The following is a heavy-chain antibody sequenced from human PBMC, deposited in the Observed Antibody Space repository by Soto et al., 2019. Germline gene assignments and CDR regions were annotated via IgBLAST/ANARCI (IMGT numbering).Heavy chain of an antibody. CDR3: ARAAGGSNYCYSGMDG. J-gene: IGHJ6*02. D-gene: IGHD2-15*01. V-gene: IGHV3-13*01. Sequence: GGSLRLSCAASGFTFSSYDMHWVRQATGKGLEWVSAIGTAGDTYYPGSVKGRFTISRENAKNSLYLQMNSLRAEDTAVYYCARAAGGSNYCYSGMDGWGQGTTVTVAS. CDR2: IGTAGDT. CDR1: GFTFSSYD.